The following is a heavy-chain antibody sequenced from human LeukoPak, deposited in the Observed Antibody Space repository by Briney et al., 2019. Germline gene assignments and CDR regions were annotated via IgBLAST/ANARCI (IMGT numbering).Heavy chain of an antibody. Sequence: GSLRLSCAGSGFTFSSHAMSWVRQAPGKGLEWVSAISGSGGSTYYADSVKGRFIISRDNSRNTLYLQMNSLRAEDTAVYYCAREVAGPYFDYWGQGTLVTVSS. CDR1: GFTFSSHA. J-gene: IGHJ4*02. CDR3: AREVAGPYFDY. D-gene: IGHD6-19*01. CDR2: ISGSGGST. V-gene: IGHV3-23*01.